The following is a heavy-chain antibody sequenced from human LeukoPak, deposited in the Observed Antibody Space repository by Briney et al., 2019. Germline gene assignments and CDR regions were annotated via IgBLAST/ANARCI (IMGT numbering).Heavy chain of an antibody. CDR1: GFTFSSYS. CDR2: ISSSSGYI. D-gene: IGHD1/OR15-1a*01. CDR3: ARNKYYFDY. J-gene: IGHJ4*02. Sequence: GGSLRLSCAASGFTFSSYSMNWVRQTPGKGLEWVSSISSSSGYIYYADSVKGRFTISRDNAKNSLYLQMNSLRAEDTAVYYCARNKYYFDYWGQGTLVTVSS. V-gene: IGHV3-21*01.